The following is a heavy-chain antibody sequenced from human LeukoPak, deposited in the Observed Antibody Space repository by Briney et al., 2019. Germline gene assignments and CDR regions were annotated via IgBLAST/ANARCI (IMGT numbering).Heavy chain of an antibody. CDR2: IIPIFGTA. D-gene: IGHD3-10*01. V-gene: IGHV1-69*06. CDR1: GGTLSSYA. CDR3: ARTYGSGSYYFDY. Sequence: SVKVSCKASGGTLSSYAISWVRQAPGQGLEWMGGIIPIFGTANYAQKFQGRVTITADKSTSTAYMELSSLRSEDTAVYYCARTYGSGSYYFDYWGQGTLVTVSS. J-gene: IGHJ4*02.